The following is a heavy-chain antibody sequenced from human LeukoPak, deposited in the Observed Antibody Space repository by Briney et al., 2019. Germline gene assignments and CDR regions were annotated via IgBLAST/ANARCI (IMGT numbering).Heavy chain of an antibody. D-gene: IGHD3-16*01. Sequence: SETLSLTCTVSGGSISSYYWSWIRQPPGKGLDLIGYIYYSGSTNYNHYLRSRVTISVDTTKNQFSLKLSSVTAADTAVYYCARETSQKGAHYMDVWGKGTTVTISS. CDR1: GGSISSYY. CDR2: IYYSGST. V-gene: IGHV4-59*01. J-gene: IGHJ6*03. CDR3: ARETSQKGAHYMDV.